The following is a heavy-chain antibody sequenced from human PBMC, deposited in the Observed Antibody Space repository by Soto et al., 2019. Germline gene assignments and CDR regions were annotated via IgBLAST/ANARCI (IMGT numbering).Heavy chain of an antibody. V-gene: IGHV3-15*01. J-gene: IGHJ6*03. CDR2: IKSKTDGGTT. D-gene: IGHD3-3*01. Sequence: GGSLRLSCAASGFTFSNAWMSWVRQAPGKGLEWVGRIKSKTDGGTTDYAAPVKGRFTISRDDSKNTLYLQMNSLKTEDTAVYYCTTDTPEWRVFTDYYYYMDVWGKGTTVTVSS. CDR1: GFTFSNAW. CDR3: TTDTPEWRVFTDYYYYMDV.